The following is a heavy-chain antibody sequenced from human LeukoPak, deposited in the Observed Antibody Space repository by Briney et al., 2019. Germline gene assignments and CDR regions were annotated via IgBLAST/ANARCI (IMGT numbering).Heavy chain of an antibody. CDR3: ARYLKGYDFWSGYLDY. J-gene: IGHJ4*02. CDR2: INHSGST. CDR1: GGSFSGYY. D-gene: IGHD3-3*01. V-gene: IGHV4-34*01. Sequence: SETLSLTCAVYGGSFSGYYWSWIRQPPGKGLEWIGEINHSGSTNYNPSLKSRVTISVDTSKNQFSLKLSSVTAADTAVYYCARYLKGYDFWSGYLDYWGQGTLVTVSS.